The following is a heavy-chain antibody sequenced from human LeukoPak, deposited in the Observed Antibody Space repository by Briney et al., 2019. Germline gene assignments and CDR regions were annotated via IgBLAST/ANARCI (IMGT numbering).Heavy chain of an antibody. CDR1: GFTFSSYG. J-gene: IGHJ4*02. CDR2: ISYDGSNK. Sequence: GRSLRLSCAASGFTFSSYGMHWVGEAPGKGREWGAVISYDGSNKYYADSVKGRFTISRDNPKNTLYLQMHSLRAEDTAVYYCAKDHSSGWYFDYWGQGTLVTVSS. D-gene: IGHD6-19*01. V-gene: IGHV3-30*18. CDR3: AKDHSSGWYFDY.